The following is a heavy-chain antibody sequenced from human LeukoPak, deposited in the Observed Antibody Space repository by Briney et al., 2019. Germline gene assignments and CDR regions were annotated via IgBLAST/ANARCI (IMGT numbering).Heavy chain of an antibody. CDR3: ARDPMADFDY. CDR2: ISSDGKST. CDR1: GFTFSSYE. D-gene: IGHD2-8*01. V-gene: IGHV3-30*03. Sequence: GGSLRLSCAASGFTFSSYEMNWVRQAPGTGLEWVAVISSDGKSTIYADSVKGRFTISRDNSKNTLFLQMNSLRTEDTAVYYCARDPMADFDYWGQGTLVTVSS. J-gene: IGHJ4*02.